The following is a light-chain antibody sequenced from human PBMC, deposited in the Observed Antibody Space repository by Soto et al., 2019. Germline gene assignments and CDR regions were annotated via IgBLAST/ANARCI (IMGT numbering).Light chain of an antibody. Sequence: QSVLTPPASVSGSPGQSITIACTGTSSDVGGYNYVSWYQHHPGKAPKLIIYDVSNRPSGVSIRFSGSKSDNTASLTISGLQPEDEADYHCSSYTTSNTRQNVFGTGTK. CDR1: SSDVGGYNY. CDR3: SSYTTSNTRQNV. V-gene: IGLV2-14*03. CDR2: DVS. J-gene: IGLJ1*01.